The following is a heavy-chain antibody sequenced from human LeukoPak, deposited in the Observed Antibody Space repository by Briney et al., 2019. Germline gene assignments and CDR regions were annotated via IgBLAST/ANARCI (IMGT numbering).Heavy chain of an antibody. CDR3: ARTSRWADSGFDQIYFDP. V-gene: IGHV1-18*01. Sequence: ASVKVSCKASGYTFTSSGISWVRQAPGQGLEWMGWISAYSGATNYPQRLQGRVTMTTDTSTSTAYMELRSLRSDDTAVYYCARTSRWADSGFDQIYFDPWGQGTLVTVSS. CDR2: ISAYSGAT. D-gene: IGHD5-12*01. CDR1: GYTFTSSG. J-gene: IGHJ5*02.